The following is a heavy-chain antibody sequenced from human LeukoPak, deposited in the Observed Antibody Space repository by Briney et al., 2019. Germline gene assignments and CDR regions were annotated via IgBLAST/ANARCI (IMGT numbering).Heavy chain of an antibody. Sequence: GGSLRLSCAASGFTFSSYAMSWVRQAPGKGLEWVSAISGSGGSTYYADSVKGLFTISRDNSKNTLYLQMNSLRAKDTAVYYCAKVRERVVPPSFDYWGQGTLVTVSS. J-gene: IGHJ4*02. CDR3: AKVRERVVPPSFDY. D-gene: IGHD2-2*01. V-gene: IGHV3-23*01. CDR1: GFTFSSYA. CDR2: ISGSGGST.